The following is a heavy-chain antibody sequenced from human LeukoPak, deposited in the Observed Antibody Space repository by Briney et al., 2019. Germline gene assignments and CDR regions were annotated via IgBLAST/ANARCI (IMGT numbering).Heavy chain of an antibody. CDR1: GGSFSGYY. J-gene: IGHJ4*02. CDR2: INHSGST. D-gene: IGHD3-10*01. V-gene: IGHV4-34*01. Sequence: PSETLSLTCAVYGGSFSGYYWSWIRQPPGKGLEWIGEINHSGSTNYNPSLKSRVTISVDTSKNQFSLKLSSVTAADTAVYYCARGGGSGSYSYWGQGTLVTVSS. CDR3: ARGGGSGSYSY.